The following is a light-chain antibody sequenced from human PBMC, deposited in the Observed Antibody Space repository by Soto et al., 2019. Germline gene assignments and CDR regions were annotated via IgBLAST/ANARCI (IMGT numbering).Light chain of an antibody. V-gene: IGKV1-39*01. CDR1: QSVSTY. J-gene: IGKJ2*01. Sequence: DIQMTQSPSSLSSSLGDRATIACRASQSVSTYLTWYQQKPGKAPKLLIYVASNLHTGVPSRFSGSGSGTEFTPTISSLLPEEVSADFYRQSYSTPYTFGQGTKLEIK. CDR2: VAS. CDR3: RQSYSTPYT.